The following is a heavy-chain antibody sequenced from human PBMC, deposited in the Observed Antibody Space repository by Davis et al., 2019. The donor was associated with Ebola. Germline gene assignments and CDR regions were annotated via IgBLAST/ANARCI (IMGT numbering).Heavy chain of an antibody. CDR2: IYYTGST. CDR1: GGSISSYY. Sequence: SETLSLTCIVSGGSISSYYWSWIRQPPGKGLEWIGYIYYTGSTSYNPSLKSRVTISVDTSKNQFSLKVNSVTAADTAVYYCAKGGYSAYEPYFDYWGQGILVTVPS. J-gene: IGHJ4*02. CDR3: AKGGYSAYEPYFDY. V-gene: IGHV4-59*01. D-gene: IGHD5-12*01.